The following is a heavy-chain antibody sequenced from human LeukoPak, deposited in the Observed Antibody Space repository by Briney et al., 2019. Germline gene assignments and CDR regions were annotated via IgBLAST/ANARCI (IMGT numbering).Heavy chain of an antibody. CDR3: ARETAIWLGELLRGGFDY. V-gene: IGHV3-21*01. CDR2: ISSSSSYI. D-gene: IGHD3-10*01. J-gene: IGHJ4*02. CDR1: GFTFSSYS. Sequence: GGSLRLSCAASGFTFSSYSMNWVRQAPGKGLEWVSSISSSSSYIYYADSVKGRFTISRDNAKNSLYLQMNSLRAEDTAVYYCARETAIWLGELLRGGFDYWGQGTLVTVSS.